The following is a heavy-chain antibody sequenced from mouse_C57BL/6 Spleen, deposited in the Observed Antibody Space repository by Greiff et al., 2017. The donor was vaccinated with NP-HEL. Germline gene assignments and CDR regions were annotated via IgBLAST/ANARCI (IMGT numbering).Heavy chain of an antibody. V-gene: IGHV1-82*01. CDR2: IYPGDGDT. J-gene: IGHJ3*01. Sequence: VQLQESGPELVKPGASVKISCKASGYAFSSSWMNWVKQRPGKGLEWIGRIYPGDGDTNYNGKFKGKATLTADKSSSTAYMQLSSLTSEDSAVYFCARWGDGYYGFAYWGQGTLVTVSA. CDR3: ARWGDGYYGFAY. D-gene: IGHD2-3*01. CDR1: GYAFSSSW.